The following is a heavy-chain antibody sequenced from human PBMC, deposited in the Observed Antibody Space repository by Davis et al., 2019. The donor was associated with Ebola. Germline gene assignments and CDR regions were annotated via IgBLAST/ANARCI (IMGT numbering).Heavy chain of an antibody. CDR1: GYTFTGYY. Sequence: AASVKVSCKASGYTFTGYYMHWVRQAPGQGLEWMGWINPNSGGTNYAQKFQGWVTMTRDTSISTAYMELSRLRSDDTAVYYCARANEVVVIATTSYYFDYWGQGTLVTVSS. CDR2: INPNSGGT. V-gene: IGHV1-2*04. D-gene: IGHD2-21*01. J-gene: IGHJ4*02. CDR3: ARANEVVVIATTSYYFDY.